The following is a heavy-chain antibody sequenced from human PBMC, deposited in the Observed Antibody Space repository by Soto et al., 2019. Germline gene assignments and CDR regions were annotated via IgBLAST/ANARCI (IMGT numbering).Heavy chain of an antibody. CDR3: ARDILSVGPRANDAFDV. Sequence: QVQLVQSGAEVRKPGASVNISCWASGFKFGDNLINWVRQAPGQSLEWMGWINPDNGNTRYSQTFRGRVTISRHSSASIAYVEVTDLTSEDTAVYYCARDILSVGPRANDAFDVWGQGPMVSVSS. D-gene: IGHD2-8*02. V-gene: IGHV1-3*01. J-gene: IGHJ3*01. CDR2: INPDNGNT. CDR1: GFKFGDNL.